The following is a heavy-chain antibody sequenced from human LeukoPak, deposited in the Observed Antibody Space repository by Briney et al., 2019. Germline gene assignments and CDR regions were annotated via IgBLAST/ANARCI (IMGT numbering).Heavy chain of an antibody. J-gene: IGHJ4*02. D-gene: IGHD3-22*01. CDR2: ISSSGGSP. Sequence: GGSLRLSCAASGFSFSSYAMSWFRQAPGKGLEWVSGISSSGGSPYYADSVQGRFTISRDNSKNTLFLQMTGLRAEDTAVYYCADLGTTYYYDRSTYWGQGTLVAVSS. CDR3: ADLGTTYYYDRSTY. V-gene: IGHV3-23*01. CDR1: GFSFSSYA.